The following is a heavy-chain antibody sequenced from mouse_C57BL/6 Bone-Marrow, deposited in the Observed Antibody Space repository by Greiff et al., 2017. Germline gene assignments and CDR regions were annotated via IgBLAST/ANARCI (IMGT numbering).Heavy chain of an antibody. J-gene: IGHJ3*01. CDR1: GYAFTNYL. V-gene: IGHV1-54*01. D-gene: IGHD4-1*01. CDR3: ARSKNWDSGFAY. CDR2: INPGSGGT. Sequence: QVQLQQSGAELVRPGTSVKVSCKASGYAFTNYLIEWVKQRPGKGLEWIGVINPGSGGTNYNEKFKGKATLTADKSSSTAYMQLSSLTSEDSAVYFCARSKNWDSGFAYWGQGTLVTVSA.